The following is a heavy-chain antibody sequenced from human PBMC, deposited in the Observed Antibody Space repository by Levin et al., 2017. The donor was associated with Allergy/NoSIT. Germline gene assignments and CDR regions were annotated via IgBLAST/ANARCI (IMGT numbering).Heavy chain of an antibody. Sequence: GGSLRLSCAVSGFTVSRHYMSWVRQAPGKGLEWVSVINSGGTIYYADAVKGRFTISRDNSENALFLQMNSLRTDDTAVYYCAREGGLGGSGWKYFQHWGQGTLVSVSS. J-gene: IGHJ1*01. V-gene: IGHV3-66*02. CDR3: AREGGLGGSGWKYFQH. D-gene: IGHD6-19*01. CDR1: GFTVSRHY. CDR2: INSGGTI.